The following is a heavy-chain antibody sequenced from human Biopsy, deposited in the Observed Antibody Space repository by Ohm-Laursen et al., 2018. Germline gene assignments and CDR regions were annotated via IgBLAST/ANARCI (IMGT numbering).Heavy chain of an antibody. J-gene: IGHJ4*02. CDR3: ARSVGIMAAPIDY. CDR2: INSVGTI. D-gene: IGHD3-16*01. Sequence: SLRLSCAAPGFTFGDYYMSWIRQAPGKGLEWVSNINSVGTIYYADSVRGRFTISRDNAKNSLYLQMNSLRVEDTAVYYCARSVGIMAAPIDYWGQGTLVTVSS. CDR1: GFTFGDYY. V-gene: IGHV3-11*01.